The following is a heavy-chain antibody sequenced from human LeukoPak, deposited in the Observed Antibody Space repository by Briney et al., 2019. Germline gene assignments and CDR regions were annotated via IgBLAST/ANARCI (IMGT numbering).Heavy chain of an antibody. D-gene: IGHD3-22*01. CDR3: ATSTYYYDSSGYYSFDY. V-gene: IGHV1-69*05. CDR2: IIPIFGTA. CDR1: GYTFTSYA. Sequence: SVKVSCKASGYTFTSYAISWVRQAPGQGLEWMGRIIPIFGTANYAQKFQGRVTITTDESTSTAYMELSSLRSEDTAVYYCATSTYYYDSSGYYSFDYWGQGTLVAVSS. J-gene: IGHJ4*02.